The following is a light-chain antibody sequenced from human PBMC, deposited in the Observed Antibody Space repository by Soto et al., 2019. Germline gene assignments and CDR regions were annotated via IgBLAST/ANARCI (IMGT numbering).Light chain of an antibody. CDR3: QQYNNWPLT. CDR2: GAS. Sequence: EIVMTQSPATLSVSPGERVNLSCRASQSFSNKVAWYQQKPGQAPRLLMYGASTRATDIPARFSGSGSGTEFTLTISSLQSEDFAVYYCQQYNNWPLTFGGGTKVEIK. V-gene: IGKV3-15*01. J-gene: IGKJ4*01. CDR1: QSFSNK.